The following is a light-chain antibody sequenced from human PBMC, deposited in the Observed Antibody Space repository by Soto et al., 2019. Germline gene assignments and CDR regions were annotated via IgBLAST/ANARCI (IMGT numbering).Light chain of an antibody. CDR1: QNISIY. Sequence: EIVLTQSPATLSLSPGERATLSCRASQNISIYLAWYQQKPGQAPRLLIYDASNRATGIPARFSGSGSGTDFTLTISSLEPEDFAVYYCQQRNNWPPEITFGHGTRLDI. CDR3: QQRNNWPPEIT. V-gene: IGKV3-11*01. CDR2: DAS. J-gene: IGKJ5*01.